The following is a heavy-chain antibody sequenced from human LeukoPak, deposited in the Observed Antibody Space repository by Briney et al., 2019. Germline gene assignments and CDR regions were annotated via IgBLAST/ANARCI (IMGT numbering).Heavy chain of an antibody. CDR1: GYTLTDNH. V-gene: IGHV1-2*02. CDR3: ARELGVNAFDV. J-gene: IGHJ3*01. D-gene: IGHD7-27*01. CDR2: IDPNSGGT. Sequence: ASVKVSCKASGYTLTDNHLYWVRQAPGQGLEWMGWIDPNSGGTNFAQNFQGRLTMTRDTSINTAYMELSRLTSDDTAVYYCARELGVNAFDVWGQGSMVTVSS.